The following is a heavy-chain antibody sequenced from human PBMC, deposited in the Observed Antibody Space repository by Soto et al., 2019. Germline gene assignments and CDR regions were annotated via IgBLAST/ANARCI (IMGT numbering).Heavy chain of an antibody. Sequence: SETLSLTCTVSGGSISRRNYYWGWIRQPPGKGLEWIGSIYYSGSTYYNPSLKSRVTTSVDTSKNQFSLKLSSVTAADTAVYYCASLFSGGVVVAATFHRLSFDYWGQGTLVTVS. CDR3: ASLFSGGVVVAATFHRLSFDY. J-gene: IGHJ4*02. CDR2: IYYSGST. V-gene: IGHV4-39*01. CDR1: GGSISRRNYY. D-gene: IGHD2-15*01.